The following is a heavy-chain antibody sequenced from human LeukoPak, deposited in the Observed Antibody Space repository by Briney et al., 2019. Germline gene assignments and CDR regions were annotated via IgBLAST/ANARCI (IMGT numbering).Heavy chain of an antibody. V-gene: IGHV3-23*01. D-gene: IGHD1-26*01. CDR1: GFTFRNAW. CDR2: ISGSGGST. J-gene: IGHJ4*02. CDR3: AKDFSGSYMPADY. Sequence: GGSLRLSCAASGFTFRNAWMNWIRQAPGKGLEWVSAISGSGGSTYYADSVKGRFTISRDNSKNTLYLQMNSLRAEDTAVYYCAKDFSGSYMPADYWGQGTLVTVSS.